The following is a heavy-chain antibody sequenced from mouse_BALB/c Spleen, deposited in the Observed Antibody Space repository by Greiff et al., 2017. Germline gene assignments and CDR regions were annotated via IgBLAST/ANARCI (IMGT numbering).Heavy chain of an antibody. V-gene: IGHV1-7*01. CDR2: INPSTGYT. CDR3: ARCTTVVACDY. Sequence: QVQLQQSGAELAKPGASVKMSCKASGYTFTSYWMHWVKQRPGQGLEWIGYINPSTGYTEYNQKFKDKATLTADKSSSTAYMQLSSLTSEDSAVYYCARCTTVVACDYWGQGTTLTVSS. J-gene: IGHJ2*01. D-gene: IGHD1-1*01. CDR1: GYTFTSYW.